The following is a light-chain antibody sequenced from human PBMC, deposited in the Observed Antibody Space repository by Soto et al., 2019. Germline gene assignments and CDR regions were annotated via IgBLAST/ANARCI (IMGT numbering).Light chain of an antibody. J-gene: IGKJ4*01. CDR3: QQRNYWVT. Sequence: EVVLTQSPATLSLSPGERATISCRASQSIRNRLAWYQQKPGQAPRLLIYDASNRATGIPARFSGSGSGTDFILTISSLEPEDSGVYYCQQRNYWVTFGGGTKVDNK. V-gene: IGKV3-11*01. CDR2: DAS. CDR1: QSIRNR.